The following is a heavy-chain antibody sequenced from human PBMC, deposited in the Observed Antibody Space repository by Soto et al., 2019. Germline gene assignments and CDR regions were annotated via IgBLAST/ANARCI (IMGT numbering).Heavy chain of an antibody. CDR3: ERDQGPYCSGGRCYPHYNWFDP. CDR2: ISSSSSYI. CDR1: GFTFSSYS. V-gene: IGHV3-21*01. Sequence: GGSLRLSCAASGFTFSSYSMNWVRQAPGKGLEWVSSISSSSSYIYYADSVKGRFTISRDNAKNSLYLQMNSLRAEDTDVYYCERDQGPYCSGGRCYPHYNWFDPWGQGSLVTVSS. J-gene: IGHJ5*02. D-gene: IGHD2-15*01.